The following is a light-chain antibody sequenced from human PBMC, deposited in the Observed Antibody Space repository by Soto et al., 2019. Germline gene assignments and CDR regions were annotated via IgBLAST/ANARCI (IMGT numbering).Light chain of an antibody. CDR2: AAS. V-gene: IGKV1-39*01. Sequence: DIQMTQSPSSLSASVGDRVTITCRASQSISNDLNWYQQKPGKAPNLLIVAASSLQSGVPSRFSGSGSGTDFALTISSRQPEDFATYYCQQSSNTPITFGPGTRLEIK. J-gene: IGKJ5*01. CDR3: QQSSNTPIT. CDR1: QSISND.